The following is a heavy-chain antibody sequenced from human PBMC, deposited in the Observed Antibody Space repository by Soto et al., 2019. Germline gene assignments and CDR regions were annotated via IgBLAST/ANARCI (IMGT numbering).Heavy chain of an antibody. CDR2: INAGNGNT. CDR3: ARAGAVAADFAY. Sequence: ASVKVSCKASGYTFTGYAMHWVRQAPGQRLEWMGWINAGNGNTKYSQKFQGRVTITRDTSASTAYMELSSLRSEDTAVYYCARAGAVAADFAYWGRGTLVTVSS. CDR1: GYTFTGYA. J-gene: IGHJ4*02. D-gene: IGHD6-19*01. V-gene: IGHV1-3*01.